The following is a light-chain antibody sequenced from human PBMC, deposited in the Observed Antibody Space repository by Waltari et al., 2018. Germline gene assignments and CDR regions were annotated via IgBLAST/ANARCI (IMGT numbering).Light chain of an antibody. J-gene: IGKJ2*01. CDR2: AAS. Sequence: IQMTQSPSSLSASIGDRVTITRLASHPIDNNLNWYQQKPGKAPNLLIYAASTLQSGVPSRFTGSGYGTDFTLTISSLQPEDIATYSCQQSQGVPFTFGQGTKVELK. CDR3: QQSQGVPFT. CDR1: HPIDNN. V-gene: IGKV1-39*01.